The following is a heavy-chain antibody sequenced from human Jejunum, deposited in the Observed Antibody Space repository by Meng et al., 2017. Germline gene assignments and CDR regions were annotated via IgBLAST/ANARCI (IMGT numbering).Heavy chain of an antibody. CDR2: INPINGDT. Sequence: ASVKVSCKASGYTLTGSYMHWVRQAPGQGLEWVGRINPINGDTNSAQKFQGRVTITRDTSISTDYMELISLGSDDTAVYYCARGFNYAYDYWGQGTLVTVSS. CDR1: GYTLTGSY. J-gene: IGHJ4*02. V-gene: IGHV1-2*06. D-gene: IGHD3-16*01. CDR3: ARGFNYAYDY.